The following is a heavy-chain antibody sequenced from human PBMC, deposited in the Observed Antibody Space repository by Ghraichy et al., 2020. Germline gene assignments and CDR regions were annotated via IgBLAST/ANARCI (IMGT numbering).Heavy chain of an antibody. CDR1: GFTFSSYE. Sequence: GGSLRLSCAASGFTFSSYEMNWVRQAPGKGLEWVSYISSSGSIIYYADSVKGRFTISRDNAKNSLYLQMNSLRAEDTAVYYCASSWMTTGMDVWGQGTTVTVSS. D-gene: IGHD4-17*01. V-gene: IGHV3-48*03. CDR3: ASSWMTTGMDV. J-gene: IGHJ6*02. CDR2: ISSSGSII.